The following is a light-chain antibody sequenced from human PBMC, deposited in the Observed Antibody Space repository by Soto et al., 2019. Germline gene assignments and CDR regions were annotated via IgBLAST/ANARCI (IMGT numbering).Light chain of an antibody. CDR3: QQYYSYLIT. CDR1: QGISSY. CDR2: AAS. Sequence: AILMTQCPSSLSASTGDRVTITFRASQGISSYLAWYQQKPGKAPKLLIYAASTLQSGVPSRFSGSGSGTDFTLTISCLKSEDFATYSCQQYYSYLITFGQWNRLEI. V-gene: IGKV1-8*01. J-gene: IGKJ5*01.